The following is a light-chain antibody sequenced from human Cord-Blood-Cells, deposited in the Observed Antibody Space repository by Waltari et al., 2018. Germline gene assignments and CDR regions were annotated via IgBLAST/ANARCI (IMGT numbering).Light chain of an antibody. J-gene: IGLJ2*01. CDR2: EVS. Sequence: QSALTQPASVSGSPGQSITISCTGTSSDVGGYNFVSWYQQHPGKAPKLMTYEVSNRPSGVSNRFSGSKSGNTASLTISGLQAEDEADYYCSSYTSSSTVVFGGGTKLTVL. CDR1: SSDVGGYNF. CDR3: SSYTSSSTVV. V-gene: IGLV2-14*01.